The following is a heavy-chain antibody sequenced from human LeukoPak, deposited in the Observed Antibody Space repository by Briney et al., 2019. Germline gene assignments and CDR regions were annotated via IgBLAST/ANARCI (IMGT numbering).Heavy chain of an antibody. Sequence: SETLSLTCTVSGGSISSYYWSWIRQPPGKGLEWIGYIYYSGSTNYNPSLKSRVTISVDTPKNQFSLKLSSVTAADTAVYYCAREADGGSYFDYWGQGTLVTVSS. CDR3: AREADGGSYFDY. CDR2: IYYSGST. J-gene: IGHJ4*02. D-gene: IGHD1-26*01. V-gene: IGHV4-59*01. CDR1: GGSISSYY.